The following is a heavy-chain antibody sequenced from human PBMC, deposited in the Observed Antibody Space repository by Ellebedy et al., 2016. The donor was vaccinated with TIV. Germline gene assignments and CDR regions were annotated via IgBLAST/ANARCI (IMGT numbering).Heavy chain of an antibody. V-gene: IGHV1-2*02. CDR2: INPNSGGT. CDR3: ARGMFGEDFYYYYGMDV. J-gene: IGHJ6*02. D-gene: IGHD3-10*02. CDR1: GYTFTGYY. Sequence: ASVKVSCKASGYTFTGYYMHWVRQAPGQGLEWMGWINPNSGGTNYAQKFQGRVTMTRDTSTSTVYMELSSLRSEDTAVYYCARGMFGEDFYYYYGMDVWGQGTTVTVSS.